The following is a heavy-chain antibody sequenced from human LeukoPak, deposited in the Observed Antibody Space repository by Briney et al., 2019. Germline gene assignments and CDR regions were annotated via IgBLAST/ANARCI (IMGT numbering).Heavy chain of an antibody. CDR1: GFTVSSNY. CDR2: ISGSGGTT. V-gene: IGHV3-23*01. J-gene: IGHJ1*01. D-gene: IGHD1-26*01. Sequence: GGSLRLSCAASGFTVSSNYMSWVRQAPGKGLKWVSGISGSGGTTYYADSVKGRFTISRDNSKNALYLQMNSLRAEDTAVYYCAKDPIVGATRAEYFQHWGQGTLVTVSS. CDR3: AKDPIVGATRAEYFQH.